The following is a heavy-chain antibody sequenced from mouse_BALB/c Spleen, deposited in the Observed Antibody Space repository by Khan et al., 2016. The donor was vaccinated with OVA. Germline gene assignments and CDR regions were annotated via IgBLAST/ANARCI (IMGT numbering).Heavy chain of an antibody. CDR1: GYSFTAYY. D-gene: IGHD2-14*01. V-gene: IGHV1-26*01. CDR2: INPNTDNT. J-gene: IGHJ3*01. Sequence: VQLQQSGPDLVTPGASVKISCKASGYSFTAYYMNWVKLSHGKSLECLGRINPNTDNTNYNQKFKGKAILTVDTSSSTAYMELRSLTSEDSAVYFCARGYDFFAYWGQGTLVTVSA. CDR3: ARGYDFFAY.